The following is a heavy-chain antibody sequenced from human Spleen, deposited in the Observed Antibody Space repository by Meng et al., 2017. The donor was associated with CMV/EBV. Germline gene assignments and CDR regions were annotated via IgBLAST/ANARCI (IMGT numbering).Heavy chain of an antibody. CDR3: ASGWRIAAAGSGYYFDY. J-gene: IGHJ4*02. CDR2: TYYRSKWYN. V-gene: IGHV6-1*01. CDR1: VSSNSAA. Sequence: VSSNSAAWSWIRQSPSRGLEWLGRTYYRSKWYNAYAVSVKSRIIINADTSKNHFSLQLSSLRSEDTAVYYCASGWRIAAAGSGYYFDYWGQGTLVTSPQ. D-gene: IGHD6-13*01.